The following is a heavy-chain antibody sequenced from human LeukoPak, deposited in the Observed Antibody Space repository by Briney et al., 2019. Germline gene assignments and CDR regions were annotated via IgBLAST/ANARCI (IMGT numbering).Heavy chain of an antibody. CDR2: ISAYNGNT. CDR3: ARPRQISSTLRRKNNWFDP. J-gene: IGHJ5*02. CDR1: GYTFTSYG. Sequence: GASVKVSCKASGYTFTSYGISWVRQAPGQGLEWMGWISAYNGNTNYAQKLQGRVTMTTDTSTSTAYMELSGLRSEDTAVYYCARPRQISSTLRRKNNWFDPWGQGTLVTVSS. D-gene: IGHD2-2*01. V-gene: IGHV1-18*01.